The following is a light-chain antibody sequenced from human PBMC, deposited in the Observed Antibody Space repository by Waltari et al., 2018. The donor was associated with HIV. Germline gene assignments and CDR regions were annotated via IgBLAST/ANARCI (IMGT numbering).Light chain of an antibody. CDR2: TNS. Sequence: QSVLTQPPSVSGAPGQRVTISCTGSSSNIGAGYDVHWYQQLPGTAPKLLIDTNSDRPSGVPDRFSGSKSGTSASLAITGLQADDEAHYYCQSYDSSLSDSVVFGGGTTLTVL. CDR3: QSYDSSLSDSVV. V-gene: IGLV1-40*01. J-gene: IGLJ2*01. CDR1: SSNIGAGYD.